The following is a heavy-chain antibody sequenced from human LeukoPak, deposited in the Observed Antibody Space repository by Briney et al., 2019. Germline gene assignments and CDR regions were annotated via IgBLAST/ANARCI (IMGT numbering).Heavy chain of an antibody. CDR2: IIPIFGTA. V-gene: IGHV1-69*13. D-gene: IGHD3-3*01. CDR1: GGTFSSYA. J-gene: IGHJ6*03. CDR3: AKGELKSYYDFWSGWRTGTRGYYYYMDV. Sequence: ASVKVSCKASGGTFSSYAISWVRQAPGQGLEWMGGIIPIFGTANYAQKFQGRVTITADESTSTAYMELSSLRSEDTAVYYCAKGELKSYYDFWSGWRTGTRGYYYYMDVWGQGTLVTVSS.